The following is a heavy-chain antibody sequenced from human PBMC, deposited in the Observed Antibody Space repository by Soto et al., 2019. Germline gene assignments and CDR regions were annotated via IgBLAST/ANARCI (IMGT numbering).Heavy chain of an antibody. CDR1: GGTFSSYA. J-gene: IGHJ5*02. D-gene: IGHD6-6*01. CDR3: ARGNGYSSSSLWFDP. Sequence: SVKVSCKXSGGTFSSYAISWVRQAPGQGPEWMGGIIPIFGTANYAQKFQGRVTITADESTSTAYMELSSLRSEDTAVYYCARGNGYSSSSLWFDPWGQGTLVTVSS. V-gene: IGHV1-69*13. CDR2: IIPIFGTA.